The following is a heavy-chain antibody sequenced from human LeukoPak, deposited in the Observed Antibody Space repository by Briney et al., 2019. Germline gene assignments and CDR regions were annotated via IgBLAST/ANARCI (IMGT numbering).Heavy chain of an antibody. CDR1: GFTFSSYW. CDR2: INGDGSST. J-gene: IGHJ4*02. D-gene: IGHD1-26*01. V-gene: IGHV3-74*01. Sequence: GGSLRLSCAASGFTFSSYWMHWVRQAPGKGLVWVSRINGDGSSTTYADSVKGRFTISRDNSKNTLYLQMNSLRAEDTAVYYCARAALVGAIRGAYYFDYWGQGTLVTVSS. CDR3: ARAALVGAIRGAYYFDY.